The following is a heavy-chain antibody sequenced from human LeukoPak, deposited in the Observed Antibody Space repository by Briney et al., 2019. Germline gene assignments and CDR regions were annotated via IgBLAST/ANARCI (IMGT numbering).Heavy chain of an antibody. Sequence: SETLSLTCTASGGSVSSGSDYWSWIRQPPGKGLEWIGYISYSGSTNCNPSLKSRVTISVDTSKNQFSLKLTSVTAADTAVYYCTRGAAMTTVTTWGQGTLVTVSS. V-gene: IGHV4-61*01. CDR3: TRGAAMTTVTT. D-gene: IGHD4-17*01. CDR1: GGSVSSGSDY. CDR2: ISYSGST. J-gene: IGHJ4*02.